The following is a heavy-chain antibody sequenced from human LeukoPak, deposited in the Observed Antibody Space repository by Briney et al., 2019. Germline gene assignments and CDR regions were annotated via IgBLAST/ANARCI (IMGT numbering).Heavy chain of an antibody. Sequence: SETLSLTCAVYGGPFSGYYWSWIRQPPGKGLEWIGEINHSGSTNYNPSLKSRVTISVDTSKNQFSLKLSSVTAADTAVYYCSRALYYYYGMDVWGQGTTVTVSS. CDR3: SRALYYYYGMDV. CDR2: INHSGST. CDR1: GGPFSGYY. V-gene: IGHV4-34*01. J-gene: IGHJ6*02.